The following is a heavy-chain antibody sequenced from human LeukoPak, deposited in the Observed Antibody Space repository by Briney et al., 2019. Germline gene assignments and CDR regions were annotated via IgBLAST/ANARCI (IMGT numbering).Heavy chain of an antibody. CDR3: ARVAVVVPIDAFDI. Sequence: GGSLRLSCAASGFTFSDYGMHWVRQAPGKGLEWVSYISSSGSTIYYADSVKGRFTISRDNAKNSLYLQMNSLRAEDTAVYYCARVAVVVPIDAFDIWGQGTMVTVSS. J-gene: IGHJ3*02. CDR1: GFTFSDYG. D-gene: IGHD2-2*01. V-gene: IGHV3-48*04. CDR2: ISSSGSTI.